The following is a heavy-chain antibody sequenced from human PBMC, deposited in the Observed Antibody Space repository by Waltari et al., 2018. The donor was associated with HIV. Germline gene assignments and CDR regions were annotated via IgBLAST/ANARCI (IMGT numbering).Heavy chain of an antibody. CDR1: GGPFIPYD. CDR3: AREGGVSFPGAMDV. CDR2: ITPILSVP. Sequence: QVQLVQSGTEVKKPGSSVKVSCKTSGGPFIPYDISWVRQAPGKGLEWMGKITPILSVPNYAQKFQGRITITADKSTRTAYMELTSLRSDDTAVYYCAREGGVSFPGAMDVWGQGTTITVSS. D-gene: IGHD3-10*01. V-gene: IGHV1-69*04. J-gene: IGHJ6*02.